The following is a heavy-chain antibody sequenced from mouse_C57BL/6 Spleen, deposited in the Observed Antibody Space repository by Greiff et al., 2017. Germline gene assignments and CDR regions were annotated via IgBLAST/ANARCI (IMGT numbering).Heavy chain of an antibody. J-gene: IGHJ3*01. CDR2: IDPSDSYT. CDR1: GYTFTSYW. D-gene: IGHD2-5*01. V-gene: IGHV1-69*01. CDR3: ARWGYSNPFDY. Sequence: QVQLQQPGAELVMPGASVKLSCKASGYTFTSYWMHWVKQRPGQGLEWIGEIDPSDSYTNYNQKFKGKSTLTVDKSSSTAYMQLSSLTSEDSAVYYCARWGYSNPFDYWGQGTLVTVSA.